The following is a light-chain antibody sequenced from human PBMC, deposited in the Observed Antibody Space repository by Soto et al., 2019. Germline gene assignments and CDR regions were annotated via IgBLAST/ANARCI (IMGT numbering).Light chain of an antibody. CDR3: VLYMGSGIWV. CDR2: STN. J-gene: IGLJ3*02. V-gene: IGLV8-61*01. Sequence: QTVETQEPSFSVSPGRTVTLTCGLSSGSVSISYYPSWYQQTPGQAPRTLIYSTNTRSSGVPDRFSGSILGNKAALTITGAQADDESDYYCVLYMGSGIWVFGGGTKLTVL. CDR1: SGSVSISYY.